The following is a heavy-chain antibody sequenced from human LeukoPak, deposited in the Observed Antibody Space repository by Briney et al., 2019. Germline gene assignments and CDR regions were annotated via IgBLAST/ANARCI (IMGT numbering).Heavy chain of an antibody. CDR1: GFTFSTYS. V-gene: IGHV3-48*04. CDR3: ARGELDY. Sequence: GGSLRLSCAASGFTFSTYSMNWVRQAPGKGLEWVSYISISGSTMFYGDSVKGRFAISRDNAKDSLYLQMNSLRAEDTAVYYCARGELDYWGQGTLVTVSS. D-gene: IGHD3-16*01. CDR2: ISISGSTM. J-gene: IGHJ4*02.